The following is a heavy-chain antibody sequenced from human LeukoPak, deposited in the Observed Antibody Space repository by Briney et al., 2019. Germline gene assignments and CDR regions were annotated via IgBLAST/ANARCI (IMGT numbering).Heavy chain of an antibody. CDR1: GGSFSGYY. J-gene: IGHJ5*02. CDR2: IIHSGST. CDR3: ARQHYYDSSGQNWFDP. D-gene: IGHD3-22*01. Sequence: SETLSLTCAVYGGSFSGYYWSWIRQPPGKGLEWIGEIIHSGSTNYNPSLKSRVTVSVDTSKNQFSLRLSSVTAADTAMYYCARQHYYDSSGQNWFDPWGQGTPVTVSS. V-gene: IGHV4-34*12.